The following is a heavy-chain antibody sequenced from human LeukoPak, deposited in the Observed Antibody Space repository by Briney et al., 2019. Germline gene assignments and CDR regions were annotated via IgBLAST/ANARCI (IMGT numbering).Heavy chain of an antibody. D-gene: IGHD6-19*01. CDR3: AKGIYSSGWSYFDY. Sequence: GGSLRLSCAASGFTFSNSTMSRVRQAPGKGLEWLSTLSGSGITTYYADSVKGRFTISRDNSKNTLYLQMNSLRAEDTAVYYCAKGIYSSGWSYFDYWGHGTLVTVSS. V-gene: IGHV3-23*01. CDR1: GFTFSNST. J-gene: IGHJ4*01. CDR2: LSGSGITT.